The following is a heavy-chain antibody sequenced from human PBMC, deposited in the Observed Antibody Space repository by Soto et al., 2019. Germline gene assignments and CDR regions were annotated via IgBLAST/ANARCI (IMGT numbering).Heavy chain of an antibody. D-gene: IGHD2-15*01. Sequence: HPGGSLRLSCAASGFTFSSYSMNWVRQAPGKGLEWVSYISSSSSTIYYADSVKGRFTISRDNSKNTLYLQMNSLRAEDTAVYYCARDSRVQDIVVGRGAFDIWGQGTMVTVSS. CDR2: ISSSSSTI. CDR1: GFTFSSYS. J-gene: IGHJ3*02. CDR3: ARDSRVQDIVVGRGAFDI. V-gene: IGHV3-48*01.